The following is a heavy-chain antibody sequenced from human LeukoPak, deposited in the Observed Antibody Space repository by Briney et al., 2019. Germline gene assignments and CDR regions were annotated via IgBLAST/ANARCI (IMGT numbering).Heavy chain of an antibody. CDR1: GYTFTSYY. Sequence: GASVKVSCKASGYTFTSYYMHWVRQAPGQGLEWMGIINPSGGSSSYAQKFQGRVTMTRDTSTSTVYMELSSLRSEDTAVYYCARDPVAVGYFDYWGQGTLVTVSS. V-gene: IGHV1-46*01. D-gene: IGHD6-19*01. J-gene: IGHJ4*02. CDR2: INPSGGSS. CDR3: ARDPVAVGYFDY.